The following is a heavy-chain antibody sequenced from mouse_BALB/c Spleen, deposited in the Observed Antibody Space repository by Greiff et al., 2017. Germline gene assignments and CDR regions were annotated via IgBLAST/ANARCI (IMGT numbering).Heavy chain of an antibody. CDR3: ARVGYDYDSMDY. Sequence: VQLQQSGAELVKPGASVKLSCTASGFNIKDTYMHWVKQRPEQGLEWIGRIDPANGNTKYDPKFQGKATITADTSSNTAYLQLSSLTSEDTAVYYGARVGYDYDSMDYWGQGTSVTVSS. CDR1: GFNIKDTY. J-gene: IGHJ4*01. CDR2: IDPANGNT. D-gene: IGHD2-4*01. V-gene: IGHV14-3*02.